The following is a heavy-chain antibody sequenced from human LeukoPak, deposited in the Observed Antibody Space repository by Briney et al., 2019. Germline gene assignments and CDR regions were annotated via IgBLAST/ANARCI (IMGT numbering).Heavy chain of an antibody. Sequence: ASVKVSCKASGYTFTSYGISWVRQAPGQGLEWMGWISAYNGNTNYAQKLQGRVTMTTDTSTSTAYMELRSLRSEDTAVYYCARNYGDFYYYYYMDVWGKGTTVTVSS. J-gene: IGHJ6*03. CDR1: GYTFTSYG. CDR3: ARNYGDFYYYYYMDV. CDR2: ISAYNGNT. V-gene: IGHV1-18*01. D-gene: IGHD4-17*01.